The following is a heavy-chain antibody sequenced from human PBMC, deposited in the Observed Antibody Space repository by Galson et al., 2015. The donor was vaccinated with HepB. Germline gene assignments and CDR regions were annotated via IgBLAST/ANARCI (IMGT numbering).Heavy chain of an antibody. V-gene: IGHV1-24*01. Sequence: SVKVSCKVSGYTLTELSMHWVRQAPGKGLEWMGGFDPEDGEAIYAQKLRGRVTMTEDTSTDTAYMELSSLRSEDTAVYYCATDVYCGGDCRGLPNFDFWGQGTLVTVSS. D-gene: IGHD2-21*02. CDR3: ATDVYCGGDCRGLPNFDF. CDR1: GYTLTELS. CDR2: FDPEDGEA. J-gene: IGHJ4*02.